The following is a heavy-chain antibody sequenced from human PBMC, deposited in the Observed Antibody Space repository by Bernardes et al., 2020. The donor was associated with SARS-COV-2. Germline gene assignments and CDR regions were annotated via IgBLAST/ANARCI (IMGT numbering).Heavy chain of an antibody. CDR3: AGGDYPQGGDY. CDR1: GFTFDDYT. J-gene: IGHJ4*02. D-gene: IGHD4-17*01. Sequence: GGSLRLSCAGSGFTFDDYTMYWVRQTPGQRLEWVSLVNWDATSTYHADSVKGRFTISRDNSKNSLFLQMNSLRADDTAVYYCAGGDYPQGGDYWGQGTLVTVAS. V-gene: IGHV3-43*01. CDR2: VNWDATST.